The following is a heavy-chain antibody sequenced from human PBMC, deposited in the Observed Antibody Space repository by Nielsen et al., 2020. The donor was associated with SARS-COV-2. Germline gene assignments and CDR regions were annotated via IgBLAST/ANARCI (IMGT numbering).Heavy chain of an antibody. CDR2: ISSSSSYI. CDR3: ASGRAGSYYVY. D-gene: IGHD1-26*01. V-gene: IGHV3-21*04. CDR1: GFTFSSYS. J-gene: IGHJ4*02. Sequence: GGSLRLSCAASGFTFSSYSMNWVRQAPGKGLEWVSSISSSSSYIYYADSVKGRFTISRDNSKNTLYLQMNSLRAEDTAVYYCASGRAGSYYVYWGQGTLVTVSS.